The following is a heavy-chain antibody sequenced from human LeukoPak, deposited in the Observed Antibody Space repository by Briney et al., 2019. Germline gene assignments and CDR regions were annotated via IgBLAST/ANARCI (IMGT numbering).Heavy chain of an antibody. CDR2: ISGSGAST. J-gene: IGHJ3*02. Sequence: GGSLRLSCAASGFTFSSYWMSWVRQAPGKGLEWVSAISGSGASTYYADSVKGRFTISRDNSKNTLYLQMNSLRAEDTAVYYCAKRIKSEYYDILTGYLVGSAFDIWGQGTMVTVSS. CDR3: AKRIKSEYYDILTGYLVGSAFDI. V-gene: IGHV3-23*01. CDR1: GFTFSSYW. D-gene: IGHD3-9*01.